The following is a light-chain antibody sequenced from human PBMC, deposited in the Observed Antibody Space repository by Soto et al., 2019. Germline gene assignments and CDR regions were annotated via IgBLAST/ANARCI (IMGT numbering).Light chain of an antibody. CDR2: AAS. Sequence: DIQMTQSPSSLSASVGDRVTLTCRASQGISNYLSWYQQQTGNVPQRLIYAASSLQSGVPSRFSGSGAWADFTLTISSLQPEEVATVYYQKYNSASLTFGEGTKVEIK. CDR1: QGISNY. CDR3: QKYNSASLT. V-gene: IGKV1-27*01. J-gene: IGKJ4*01.